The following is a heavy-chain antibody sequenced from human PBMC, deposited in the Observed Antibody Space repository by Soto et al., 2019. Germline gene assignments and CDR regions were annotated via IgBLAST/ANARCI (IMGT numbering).Heavy chain of an antibody. CDR2: ISSSSSTI. CDR3: AREGYCSSTSCYTGNYYYGMDV. CDR1: GFTFSSYS. D-gene: IGHD2-2*02. Sequence: PGGSLRLSCAASGFTFSSYSMNWVRQAPGKGLEWVSYISSSSSTIYYADSVKGRFTISRDNAKNSLYLQMNSLRDEDTAVYYCAREGYCSSTSCYTGNYYYGMDVWGQGTTVTVSS. J-gene: IGHJ6*02. V-gene: IGHV3-48*02.